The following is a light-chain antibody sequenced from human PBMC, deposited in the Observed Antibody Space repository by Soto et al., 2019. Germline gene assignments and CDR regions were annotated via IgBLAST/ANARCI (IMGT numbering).Light chain of an antibody. CDR1: QSVSSSY. V-gene: IGKV3-20*01. J-gene: IGKJ1*01. CDR3: QQYSSSRT. Sequence: EFVLTQSPGTLSLSPGEIATLSCRASQSVSSSYLAWYQQKPGQAPRLLIYGASSRATGIPVRFSGSGSETDFTLTITRLEPEDFAVYYCQQYSSSRTFGQGTKVDI. CDR2: GAS.